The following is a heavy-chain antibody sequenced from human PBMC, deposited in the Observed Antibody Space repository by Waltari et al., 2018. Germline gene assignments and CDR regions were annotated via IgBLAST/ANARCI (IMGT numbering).Heavy chain of an antibody. V-gene: IGHV4-34*01. CDR2: INHSGST. J-gene: IGHJ4*02. CDR1: GGSFRGYY. Sequence: QVQLQQWGAGLLKPSETLSLTCAVYGGSFRGYYWSWIRQPPGKGLEWIGEINHSGSTNYNPSLKSRVTISVDTSKNQFSLKLSSVTAADTAVYYCARGRGYCSGGSCYRFDYWGQGTLVTVSS. CDR3: ARGRGYCSGGSCYRFDY. D-gene: IGHD2-15*01.